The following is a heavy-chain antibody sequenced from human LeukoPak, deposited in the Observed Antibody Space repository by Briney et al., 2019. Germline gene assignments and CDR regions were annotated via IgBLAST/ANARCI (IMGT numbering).Heavy chain of an antibody. D-gene: IGHD2-15*01. Sequence: GGSLRLSCAASGFTFSGYNMNWVRQAPGRGRGWVSYISSGSSVIYYADSMKGRFTISRDNAKNSLYLQMNSLRAEDTAVYYCARTKVVVAATNYYGMDVWGQGTTVTVSS. CDR3: ARTKVVVAATNYYGMDV. CDR2: ISSGSSVI. V-gene: IGHV3-48*04. J-gene: IGHJ6*02. CDR1: GFTFSGYN.